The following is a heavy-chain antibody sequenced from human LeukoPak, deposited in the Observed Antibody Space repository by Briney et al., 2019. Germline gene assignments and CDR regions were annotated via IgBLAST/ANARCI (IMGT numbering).Heavy chain of an antibody. J-gene: IGHJ4*02. CDR1: GFTARDNN. V-gene: IGHV3-53*01. D-gene: IGHD1-14*01. CDR3: TRGPDEAKLSK. Sequence: GGSLRLSCVTSGFTARDNNMGWVRQAPGKGLEWVSVICSGDKTNYADSVRGRFTISRDSSKNTLYLQMNSLRVEDTAIYYCTRGPDEAKLSKWGRGTLVTVSS. CDR2: ICSGDKT.